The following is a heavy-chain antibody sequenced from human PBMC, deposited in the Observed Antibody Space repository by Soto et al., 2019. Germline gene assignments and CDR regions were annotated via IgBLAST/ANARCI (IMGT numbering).Heavy chain of an antibody. CDR1: GYTFTGYY. J-gene: IGHJ3*02. CDR2: INPNSGGT. CDR3: ARDHSGSYYFVAFDI. Sequence: ASVKVSCKASGYTFTGYYMHWVRQAPGQGLEWMGWINPNSGGTNYAQKFQGRVTMTRDTSISTAYMELSRLRSDDTAVYYCARDHSGSYYFVAFDIWGQGTMVT. V-gene: IGHV1-2*02. D-gene: IGHD1-26*01.